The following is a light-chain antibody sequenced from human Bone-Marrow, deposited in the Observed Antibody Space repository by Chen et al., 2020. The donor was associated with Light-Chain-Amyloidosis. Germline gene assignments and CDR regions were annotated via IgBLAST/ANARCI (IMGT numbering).Light chain of an antibody. Sequence: QTVVTQEPSLPVSPGGTVTLTCASSTGAVTSGYYPNWFQQKPGQAPRALIYSTDNKHSWTPDRFSGSLLGGKAALTLSGVLPEDEAEYYCLLYYAGAWVFGGGTKLTVL. CDR2: STD. V-gene: IGLV7-43*01. J-gene: IGLJ3*02. CDR3: LLYYAGAWV. CDR1: TGAVTSGYY.